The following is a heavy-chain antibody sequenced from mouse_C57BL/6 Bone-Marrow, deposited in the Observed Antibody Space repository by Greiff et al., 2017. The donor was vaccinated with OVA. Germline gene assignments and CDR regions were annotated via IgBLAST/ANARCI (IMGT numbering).Heavy chain of an antibody. CDR3: ARGGGGLLYFDY. V-gene: IGHV1-47*01. CDR2: FHPYNDDT. Sequence: VKLMESGAELVKPGASVKMSCKASGYTFTTYPIEWMKQNHGKSLEWIGNFHPYNDDTKYNEKFKGKATLTVEKSSSTVYLELSRLTSDDSAVYYCARGGGGLLYFDYWGQGTTLTVSS. J-gene: IGHJ2*01. CDR1: GYTFTTYP. D-gene: IGHD2-3*01.